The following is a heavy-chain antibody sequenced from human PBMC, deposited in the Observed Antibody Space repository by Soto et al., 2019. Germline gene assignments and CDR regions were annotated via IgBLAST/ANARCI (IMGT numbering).Heavy chain of an antibody. J-gene: IGHJ6*02. CDR2: INPNSGGT. CDR1: GYTFTGYY. Sequence: ASVKVSCKASGYTFTGYYMHWVRQAPGQGLEWMGCINPNSGGTNYAQNFQGWVTMTRDTYISTAYMELSRLRSDDTAAYYCARDKGNWNDAPSYYCYGMDVGGQGTTVPVSS. CDR3: ARDKGNWNDAPSYYCYGMDV. V-gene: IGHV1-2*04. D-gene: IGHD1-1*01.